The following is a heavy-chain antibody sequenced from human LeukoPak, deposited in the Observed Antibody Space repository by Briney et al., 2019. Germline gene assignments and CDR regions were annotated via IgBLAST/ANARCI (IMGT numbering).Heavy chain of an antibody. J-gene: IGHJ6*03. V-gene: IGHV1-69*13. CDR3: ARDLSTTGLVPHYYYYMDV. Sequence: ASVKVSCKASGGTFSSYAISWVRQAPGQGLEWMGGIIPIFGTANYAQKFQGRVTITADESTSTAYMELSSLRSEDTAVYCCARDLSTTGLVPHYYYYMDVWGKGTTVTVPS. CDR2: IIPIFGTA. CDR1: GGTFSSYA. D-gene: IGHD1-1*01.